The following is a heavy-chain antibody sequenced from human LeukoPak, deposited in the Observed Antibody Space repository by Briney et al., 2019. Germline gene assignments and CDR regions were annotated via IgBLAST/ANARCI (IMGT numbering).Heavy chain of an antibody. CDR2: MNPNSGNT. D-gene: IGHD3-9*01. J-gene: IGHJ3*02. CDR1: GYTFTSYD. Sequence: ASVKVSCKASGYTFTSYDINWVRQATGQGLEWMGWMNPNSGNTGYAQKFQGRVTITRNTSISTAYMELSSLRSDDTAVYYCARMDYDILTGLGAFDIWGQGTMVTVSS. CDR3: ARMDYDILTGLGAFDI. V-gene: IGHV1-8*03.